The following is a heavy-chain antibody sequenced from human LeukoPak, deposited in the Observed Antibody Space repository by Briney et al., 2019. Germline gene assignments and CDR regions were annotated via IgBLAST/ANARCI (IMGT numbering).Heavy chain of an antibody. CDR3: ARVEYSSTLNWFDP. CDR1: GGSISSYY. V-gene: IGHV4-59*08. J-gene: IGHJ5*02. Sequence: SETLSLTCTVSGGSISSYYWSWIRQPPGKGLEWIGYIYYSGSTNYNPSLKSRVTISVDTSKNQFSLKLSSVTAADTAVYYCARVEYSSTLNWFDPWGQGTLVTVSS. D-gene: IGHD6-13*01. CDR2: IYYSGST.